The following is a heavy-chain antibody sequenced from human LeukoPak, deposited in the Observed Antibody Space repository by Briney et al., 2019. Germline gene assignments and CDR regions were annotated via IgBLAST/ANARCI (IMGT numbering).Heavy chain of an antibody. D-gene: IGHD3-22*01. CDR1: GGTFISYA. Sequence: ASVTVSCKASGGTFISYAISWVRQAPGQGLEWMGGIIPIFGTANYAQKFQGRVTITADESTSTAYMELSSLRSEDTAVYYCARDDGYYYDSSGPFDYWGQGTLVTVSS. CDR3: ARDDGYYYDSSGPFDY. V-gene: IGHV1-69*13. CDR2: IIPIFGTA. J-gene: IGHJ4*02.